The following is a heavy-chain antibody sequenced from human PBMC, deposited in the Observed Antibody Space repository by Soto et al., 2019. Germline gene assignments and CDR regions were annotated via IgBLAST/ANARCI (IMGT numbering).Heavy chain of an antibody. Sequence: QVHLVQSGAEVKQPGASVKVSCKGSGYGFTTYGITWVRQAPGQGLEWMAWISAHNGNTNYAQKLQGRVTVTRDTSTSTAYMELRSLRSDDTAVYYCARGRYGDYWGQGALVTGSS. CDR3: ARGRYGDY. CDR1: GYGFTTYG. CDR2: ISAHNGNT. J-gene: IGHJ4*02. D-gene: IGHD1-1*01. V-gene: IGHV1-18*01.